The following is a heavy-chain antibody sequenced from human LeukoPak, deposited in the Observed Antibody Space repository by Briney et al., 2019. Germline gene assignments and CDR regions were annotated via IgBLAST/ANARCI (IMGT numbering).Heavy chain of an antibody. CDR1: GYTFTGYY. J-gene: IGHJ4*02. CDR3: ARGAQSVYSSNWGIYYFDY. V-gene: IGHV1-2*02. CDR2: INPNSGGT. Sequence: PGASVKVSCKASGYTFTGYYMHWVRQAPGQGLEWMGWINPNSGGTNYAQKFQGRVAITRDTSASTAYMDLSSLRSEDTAVYYCARGAQSVYSSNWGIYYFDYWGQGTLVTVSS. D-gene: IGHD6-13*01.